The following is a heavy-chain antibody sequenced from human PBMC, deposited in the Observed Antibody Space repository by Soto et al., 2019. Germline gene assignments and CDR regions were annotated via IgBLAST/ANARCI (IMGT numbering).Heavy chain of an antibody. V-gene: IGHV4-39*01. CDR3: ARRKAAAAKYFDY. J-gene: IGHJ4*02. Sequence: QVQLQESGPGLVKPSETLSLICTVSGGSIYSSSYYWGWVRQPPGKGLEWIADINYVGSTYYSPSLESPVXISXDXYKNQFSLNLDSVSAADTALYFCARRKAAAAKYFDYWGQGILVIVSS. CDR1: GGSIYSSSYY. D-gene: IGHD2-2*01. CDR2: INYVGST.